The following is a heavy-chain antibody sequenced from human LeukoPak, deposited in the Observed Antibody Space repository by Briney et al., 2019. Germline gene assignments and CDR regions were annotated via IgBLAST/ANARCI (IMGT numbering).Heavy chain of an antibody. CDR2: ISYDGSNK. CDR3: AKDYYGDYESLVAYFDY. J-gene: IGHJ4*02. CDR1: GFTFSSYG. Sequence: GRSLRLSCAASGFTFSSYGMHWVRQAPGKGLEWVAVISYDGSNKYYADSVKGRFTISRDNSKNTLYLQMNSLRAEDTAVYYCAKDYYGDYESLVAYFDYWGQGTLVTVSS. D-gene: IGHD4-17*01. V-gene: IGHV3-30*18.